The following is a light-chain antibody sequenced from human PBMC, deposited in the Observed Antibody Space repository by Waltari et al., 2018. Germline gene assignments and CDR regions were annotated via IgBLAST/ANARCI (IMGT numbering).Light chain of an antibody. J-gene: IGKJ5*01. Sequence: DIQMTQSPSSLSASVGDRVTITCRASQSISSYLNWYQQKPGKAPNLLIYAASSLQSGVPSRFSGSGSGTDFTLTISILQPEDFATYYCQQSYSTPPTFGQGTRLEIK. V-gene: IGKV1-39*01. CDR2: AAS. CDR1: QSISSY. CDR3: QQSYSTPPT.